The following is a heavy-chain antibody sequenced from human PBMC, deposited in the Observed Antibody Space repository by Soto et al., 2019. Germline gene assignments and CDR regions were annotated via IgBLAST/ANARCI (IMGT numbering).Heavy chain of an antibody. J-gene: IGHJ6*02. CDR2: ISSSSSTI. CDR3: ARHPIKYIVLVPADNYYYGMDV. V-gene: IGHV3-48*01. CDR1: GFTFSSYS. Sequence: EVQLVESGGGLVQPGGSLRLSCAASGFTFSSYSMNWVRQAPGKGLEWVSYISSSSSTIYYADYVKGRFTISRDNAKNSLYLQMNSLRADDTAVYYCARHPIKYIVLVPADNYYYGMDVWGQGTTVTVSS. D-gene: IGHD2-2*01.